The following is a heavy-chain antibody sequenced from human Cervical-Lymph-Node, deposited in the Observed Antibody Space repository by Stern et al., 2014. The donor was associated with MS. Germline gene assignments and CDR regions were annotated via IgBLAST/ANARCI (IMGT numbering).Heavy chain of an antibody. V-gene: IGHV1-46*03. CDR2: INPSGGST. J-gene: IGHJ5*02. CDR1: GYTFTSYY. Sequence: QMQLVQSGAEVKKPGASVKVSCKASGYTFTSYYMHWVRQAPGQGLEWMGIINPSGGSTSYAQKFQGRVTMTRDTSTSTVYMELSSLRSEDTAVYYCASYSGSPRGWFDPWGQGTLVTVSS. CDR3: ASYSGSPRGWFDP. D-gene: IGHD1-26*01.